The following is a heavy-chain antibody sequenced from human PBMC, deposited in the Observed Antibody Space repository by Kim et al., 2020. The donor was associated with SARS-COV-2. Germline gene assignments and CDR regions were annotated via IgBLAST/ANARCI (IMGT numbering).Heavy chain of an antibody. D-gene: IGHD2-2*01. V-gene: IGHV1-3*01. Sequence: ASVKVSCKASGYTFRTYAMHWVRQAPGQRLEWMGWIYGGNGNTRYSQNFQGRVTISRDTSASTVYMELSSLRPEDTAVYYCARDSEISTSSKNWFDPWGQGTLVTVSS. CDR1: GYTFRTYA. J-gene: IGHJ5*02. CDR2: IYGGNGNT. CDR3: ARDSEISTSSKNWFDP.